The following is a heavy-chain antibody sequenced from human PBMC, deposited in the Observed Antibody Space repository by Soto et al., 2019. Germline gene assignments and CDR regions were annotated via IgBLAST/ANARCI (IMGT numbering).Heavy chain of an antibody. CDR1: GGATSSGGFY. J-gene: IGHJ6*02. D-gene: IGHD5-18*01. V-gene: IGHV4-31*03. CDR3: ARNGYTYGMDV. Sequence: SETLSLTCTVSGGATSSGGFYWSWFRQHPGKGLEWIGYIYYSGISYYNPSLKSRVSISLDTSRNQFSMTLNSVTAADTAVYYCARNGYTYGMDVWGQGATVTGSS. CDR2: IYYSGIS.